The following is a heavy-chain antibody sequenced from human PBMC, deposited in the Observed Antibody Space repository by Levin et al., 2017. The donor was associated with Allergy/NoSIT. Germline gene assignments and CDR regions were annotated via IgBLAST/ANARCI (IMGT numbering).Heavy chain of an antibody. CDR3: GRVLTGTVDY. J-gene: IGHJ4*02. Sequence: SETLSLTCTVSGASISSYHWGWIRQPPGKGLEWIGYISYSGSTNYIPSLKSRVTISVDTSKNQFSLKLSPVTAADTAVYYCGRVLTGTVDYWGQGTLVTVSS. CDR1: GASISSYH. V-gene: IGHV4-59*01. CDR2: ISYSGST. D-gene: IGHD1-20*01.